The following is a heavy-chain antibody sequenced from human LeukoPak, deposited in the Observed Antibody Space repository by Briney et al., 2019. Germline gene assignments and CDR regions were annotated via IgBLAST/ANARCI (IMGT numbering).Heavy chain of an antibody. CDR2: IIPIFGTA. CDR3: ASGHGSGSYYYYYYMDV. V-gene: IGHV1-69*05. CDR1: GGTFSSYV. J-gene: IGHJ6*03. D-gene: IGHD3-10*01. Sequence: SVKVSCKASGGTFSSYVISWVRQAPGQGLERMGGIIPIFGTANYAQKFQGRVTITTDESTSTAYMELSSLRSEDTAVYYCASGHGSGSYYYYYYMDVWGKGTTVTVSS.